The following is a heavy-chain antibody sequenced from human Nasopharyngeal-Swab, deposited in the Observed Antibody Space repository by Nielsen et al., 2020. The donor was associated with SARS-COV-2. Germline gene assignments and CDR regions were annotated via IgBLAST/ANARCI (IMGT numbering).Heavy chain of an antibody. Sequence: GESLKISCVASGFIFGNYAMAWVRQAPGKGLEWVSAIGGNGARTHYADSVRGRFTISRDNAKNSLYLQMNSLRAEDTAVYYCARDLGDYGDYWGQGTLVTVSS. CDR3: ARDLGDYGDY. CDR1: GFIFGNYA. CDR2: IGGNGART. J-gene: IGHJ4*02. V-gene: IGHV3-23*01. D-gene: IGHD4-17*01.